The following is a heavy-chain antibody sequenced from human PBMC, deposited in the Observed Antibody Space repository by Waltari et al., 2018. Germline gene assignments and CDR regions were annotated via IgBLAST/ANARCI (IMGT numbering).Heavy chain of an antibody. J-gene: IGHJ4*02. D-gene: IGHD2-21*01. Sequence: QVQLQESGPGLVKPSQTLSLTCTVSGGSISSGSYYWIWIRQPAGKGLEWIGRSYTSGSANSNPYLKIRATISVDTTKNQFTLKLSSVAAAVTDGYYCAREDCGGDCYLDYWGQGTLVTVSS. CDR3: AREDCGGDCYLDY. CDR2: SYTSGSA. CDR1: GGSISSGSYY. V-gene: IGHV4-61*02.